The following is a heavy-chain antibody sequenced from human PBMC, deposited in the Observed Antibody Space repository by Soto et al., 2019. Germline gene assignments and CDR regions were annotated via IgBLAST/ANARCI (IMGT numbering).Heavy chain of an antibody. V-gene: IGHV1-18*01. Sequence: GASVKVSCKASGYTFTSYAMHWVRQAPGQRLEWMGWISAYNGNTNYAQKLQGRVTMTTDTSTSTAYMELRSLRSDDTAVYYCARVIVPPGPYCSGGSCYSDYYYMDVWGKGTTVTVSS. CDR3: ARVIVPPGPYCSGGSCYSDYYYMDV. CDR2: ISAYNGNT. CDR1: GYTFTSYA. D-gene: IGHD2-15*01. J-gene: IGHJ6*03.